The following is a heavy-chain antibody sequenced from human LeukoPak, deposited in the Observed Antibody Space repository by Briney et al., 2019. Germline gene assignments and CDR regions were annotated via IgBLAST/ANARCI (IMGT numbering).Heavy chain of an antibody. J-gene: IGHJ4*02. CDR1: GASFSAYY. D-gene: IGHD3-22*01. V-gene: IGHV4-34*01. CDR3: ARGRHYYDSSGYYYNY. Sequence: SETLSLTYAVYGASFSAYYWSWIRQPPGKGLEWIGEINHSGSTNYNPSLKSRVTISVDTSKNQFSLKLSSVTAADTAVYYCARGRHYYDSSGYYYNYWGQGTLVTVSS. CDR2: INHSGST.